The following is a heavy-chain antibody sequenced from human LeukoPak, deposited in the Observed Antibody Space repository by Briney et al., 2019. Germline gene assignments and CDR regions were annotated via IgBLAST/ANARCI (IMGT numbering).Heavy chain of an antibody. Sequence: SLRLSCAASGFTFDDHAMQWLRQAPGKGLVWVSGISWNRGIIDYADSVKGRFTISRDNAKNSLYLQMNSLRAEDTALYYCARGGGIVGATNRYYYYYMDVWGKGTTVTISS. CDR3: ARGGGIVGATNRYYYYYMDV. V-gene: IGHV3-9*01. D-gene: IGHD1-26*01. J-gene: IGHJ6*03. CDR1: GFTFDDHA. CDR2: ISWNRGII.